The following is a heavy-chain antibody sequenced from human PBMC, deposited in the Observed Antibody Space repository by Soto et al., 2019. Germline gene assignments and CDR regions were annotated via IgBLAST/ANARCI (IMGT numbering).Heavy chain of an antibody. J-gene: IGHJ6*02. CDR3: ARAPYPYDFWSGYYYYYGMDV. D-gene: IGHD3-3*01. CDR2: IYHSGST. V-gene: IGHV4-38-2*01. Sequence: TLSLTCAVSGYSISSGYYWGWIRQPPGKGLEWIGSIYHSGSTYYNPSLKSRVTISVDTSKNQFSLKLSSVTAADTAVYYCARAPYPYDFWSGYYYYYGMDVWGQGTTVTVSS. CDR1: GYSISSGYY.